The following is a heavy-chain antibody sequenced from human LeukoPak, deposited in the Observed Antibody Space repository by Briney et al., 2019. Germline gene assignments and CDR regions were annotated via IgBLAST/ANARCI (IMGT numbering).Heavy chain of an antibody. D-gene: IGHD2-2*01. CDR2: IYYSGST. CDR3: ARGSTTGDDY. Sequence: KPSETLSLTCTVSGYSISSGYYWSWIRQPPGKGLEWIGYIYYSGSTYYNPSLKSRVTISVDTSKNQFSLKLSSVTAADTAVYYCARGSTTGDDYWGQGTLVTVSS. J-gene: IGHJ4*02. CDR1: GYSISSGYY. V-gene: IGHV4-30-4*08.